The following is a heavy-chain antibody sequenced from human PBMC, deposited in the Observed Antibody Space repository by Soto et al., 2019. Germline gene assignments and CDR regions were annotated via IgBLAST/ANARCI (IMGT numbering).Heavy chain of an antibody. D-gene: IGHD3-10*01. J-gene: IGHJ4*02. CDR2: IYYSGNT. CDR3: ARGVTMVRGVIHTPYFDY. CDR1: GGSISSGGYY. Sequence: PSETLSLTCTVSGGSISSGGYYWSWIRQHPGKGLEWIGYIYYSGNTYYNPSLKSRVTISEDTSKNQFSLKLSSVTAADTAVYYFARGVTMVRGVIHTPYFDYWGQGTLVTVSS. V-gene: IGHV4-31*03.